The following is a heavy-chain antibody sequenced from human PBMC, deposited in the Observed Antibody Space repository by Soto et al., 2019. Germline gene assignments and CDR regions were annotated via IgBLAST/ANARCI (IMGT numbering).Heavy chain of an antibody. CDR2: IYYSGST. J-gene: IGHJ2*01. V-gene: IGHV4-30-4*01. D-gene: IGHD2-8*01. CDR1: GGSISSGDYE. CDR3: ASSSPYCTNGVCERPGDFDL. Sequence: QVQLQESGPGLVKPSQTLYLTCTVSGGSISSGDYEWIWIRQPPGKGLEWIGYIYYSGSTYYKPYLKSRVTISVETSKNQSSLKLSAVTAADTSVYYCASSSPYCTNGVCERPGDFDLWGRGPLVTVSS.